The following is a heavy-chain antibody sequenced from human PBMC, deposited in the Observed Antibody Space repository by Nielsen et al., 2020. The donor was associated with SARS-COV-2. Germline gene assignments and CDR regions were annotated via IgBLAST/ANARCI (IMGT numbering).Heavy chain of an antibody. Sequence: SETLSLTCAVSGGSISSGGYSWSWIRQPPGKGLEWIGYIYHSGSTYYNPSLKSRVTISVDRSKNQFSLKLSSVTAADTAVYYCARGGPYCSSTSCYPSGWFDPWGQGTLVTVSS. D-gene: IGHD2-2*01. J-gene: IGHJ5*02. CDR2: IYHSGST. CDR1: GGSISSGGYS. V-gene: IGHV4-30-2*01. CDR3: ARGGPYCSSTSCYPSGWFDP.